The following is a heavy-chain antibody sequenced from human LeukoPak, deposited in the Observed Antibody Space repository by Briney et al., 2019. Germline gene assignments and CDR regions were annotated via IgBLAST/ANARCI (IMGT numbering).Heavy chain of an antibody. CDR3: ARGEEVGYQLLSPTGFDP. CDR2: IYPGDSDT. D-gene: IGHD2-2*01. CDR1: GYSFTSYW. V-gene: IGHV5-51*01. Sequence: GESLKISCKGSGYSFTSYWIGWVRQMPGKGLEWMGFIYPGDSDTRYSPSFQGQVTISADKSISTAYLQWGSLKASDTAMYYCARGEEVGYQLLSPTGFDPWGQGTLVTVSS. J-gene: IGHJ5*02.